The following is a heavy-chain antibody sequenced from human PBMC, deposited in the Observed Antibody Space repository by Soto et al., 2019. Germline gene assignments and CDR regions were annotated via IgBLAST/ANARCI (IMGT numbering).Heavy chain of an antibody. CDR2: IIPIFGTA. J-gene: IGHJ5*02. CDR3: ARGPTFDYYDSSGYRQYGLDP. V-gene: IGHV1-69*13. Sequence: ASVKVSCKASGGTFSSYAISWVRQAPGQGLEWMGGIIPIFGTANYAQKFQGRVTITADESTSTAYMELSSLRSGGTAVYYCARGPTFDYYDSSGYRQYGLDPWGQGTLVTVSS. D-gene: IGHD3-22*01. CDR1: GGTFSSYA.